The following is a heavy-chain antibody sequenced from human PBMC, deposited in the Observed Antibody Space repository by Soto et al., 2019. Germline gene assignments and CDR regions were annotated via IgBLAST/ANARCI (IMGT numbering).Heavy chain of an antibody. V-gene: IGHV3-74*01. D-gene: IGHD6-19*01. CDR3: VRDQSVAGPTTLFDP. Sequence: GGSLRLSCAASGVPLRRYWMHWVRQPPGKGLVWVSRINSEGSSTIYADSVKGRFTVSRDNAKNTLYLQMNSLRTEDTAVYYCVRDQSVAGPTTLFDPWGQGILVTVSS. J-gene: IGHJ5*02. CDR1: GVPLRRYW. CDR2: INSEGSST.